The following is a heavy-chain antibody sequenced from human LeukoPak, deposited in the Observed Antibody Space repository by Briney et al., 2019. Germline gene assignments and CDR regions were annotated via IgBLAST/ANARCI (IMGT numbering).Heavy chain of an antibody. D-gene: IGHD3-10*01. V-gene: IGHV3-23*01. CDR2: ISGSGGST. Sequence: GGSLRLSCAASGFTFSSYAMSWVRQAPGKGLEWVSAISGSGGSTYYADSVKGRFTISRDNSKNTLYLQMNSLRAEDTAVYYCAKELYFAMVRGQPTPGWFDPWGQGTLVTVSS. J-gene: IGHJ5*02. CDR1: GFTFSSYA. CDR3: AKELYFAMVRGQPTPGWFDP.